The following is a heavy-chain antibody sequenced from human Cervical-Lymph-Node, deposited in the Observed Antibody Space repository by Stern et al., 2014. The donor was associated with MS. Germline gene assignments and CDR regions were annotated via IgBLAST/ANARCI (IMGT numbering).Heavy chain of an antibody. J-gene: IGHJ4*02. Sequence: VQLVQSGGGLVQPGGSLRLSCAASGFTFSSYAISWVRQAPGQGLEWVSGISASGSSTYYADSVKGRFTISRDNAKNTLYLQVSSLRAEDTAVYYCAKDWSSSSWHYFDYWGQGTLVIVSA. CDR2: ISASGSST. CDR1: GFTFSSYA. D-gene: IGHD6-13*01. V-gene: IGHV3-23*04. CDR3: AKDWSSSSWHYFDY.